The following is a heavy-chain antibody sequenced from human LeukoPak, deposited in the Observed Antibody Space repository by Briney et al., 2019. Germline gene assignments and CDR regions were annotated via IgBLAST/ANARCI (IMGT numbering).Heavy chain of an antibody. CDR1: GYTFTGYY. J-gene: IGHJ6*02. Sequence: ASVKVSCKASGYTFTGYYMHWARQAPGQGLEWMGWINPNSGGTNYAQKFQGRVTMTRDTSISTAYMELSRLRSDDTAVYYCARGVYDSSGYYAYYYYGMDVWGQGTTVTVSS. D-gene: IGHD3-22*01. CDR2: INPNSGGT. V-gene: IGHV1-2*02. CDR3: ARGVYDSSGYYAYYYYGMDV.